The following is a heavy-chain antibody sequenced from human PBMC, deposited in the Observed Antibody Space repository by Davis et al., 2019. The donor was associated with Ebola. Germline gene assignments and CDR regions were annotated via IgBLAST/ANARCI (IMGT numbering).Heavy chain of an antibody. CDR2: MNPNSGNT. Sequence: ASVKVSCKASGYTFTNYDIMWVRQAPGEGLEWMGWMNPNSGNTGYAQKFQGRVTMTRNTSINTAYMELSRLRSEDSAVYYCAREIKRATQGSYFDYWGQGTLVTVSS. V-gene: IGHV1-8*01. D-gene: IGHD2-15*01. J-gene: IGHJ4*02. CDR3: AREIKRATQGSYFDY. CDR1: GYTFTNYD.